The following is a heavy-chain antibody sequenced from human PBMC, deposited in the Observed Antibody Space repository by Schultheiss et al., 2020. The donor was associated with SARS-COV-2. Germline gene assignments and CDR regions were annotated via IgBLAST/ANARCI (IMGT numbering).Heavy chain of an antibody. CDR3: ARTDYGDYHQNFDY. CDR2: IDWDDDK. Sequence: QTLSLTCTVSGGSISSYYWSWIRQPPGKALEWLARIDWDDDKYYSTSLKTRLTISKDTSKNQVVLTMTNMDPVDTATYYCARTDYGDYHQNFDYWGQGTLVTVSS. D-gene: IGHD4-17*01. J-gene: IGHJ4*02. V-gene: IGHV2-70*11. CDR1: GGSISSYY.